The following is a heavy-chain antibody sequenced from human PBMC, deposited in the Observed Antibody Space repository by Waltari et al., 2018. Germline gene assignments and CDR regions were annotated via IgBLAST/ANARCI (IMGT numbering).Heavy chain of an antibody. D-gene: IGHD2-21*02. CDR2: IWYDGSNK. Sequence: QVQLVESGGGVVEPGRSLRLACAASGFTFSSYGMHWVRQAPGKGLALVSVIWYDGSNKYYADSVKGRFTISRDNSKNTLYLQMNSLRAEDTAVYYCAREGGGDYVGSFDYWGQGTLVTVSS. J-gene: IGHJ4*02. V-gene: IGHV3-33*01. CDR1: GFTFSSYG. CDR3: AREGGGDYVGSFDY.